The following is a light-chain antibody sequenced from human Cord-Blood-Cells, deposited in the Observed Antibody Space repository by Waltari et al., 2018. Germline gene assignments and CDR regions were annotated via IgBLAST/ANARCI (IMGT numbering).Light chain of an antibody. Sequence: QSALTQPASVSGSPGQSIPLSCPGTSSDVGGYNYVPWSQQHPGQAPKRMIYDVSNRPAGVSNRFAGSKSGNTASLTISGLQAEDEADYYCSSYTSSSTGVFGGGTKLTVL. CDR1: SSDVGGYNY. J-gene: IGLJ3*02. V-gene: IGLV2-14*01. CDR2: DVS. CDR3: SSYTSSSTGV.